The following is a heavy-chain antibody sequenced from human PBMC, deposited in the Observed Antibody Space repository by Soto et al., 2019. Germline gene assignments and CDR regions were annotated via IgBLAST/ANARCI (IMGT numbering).Heavy chain of an antibody. D-gene: IGHD2-2*01. CDR3: ARGAEGSSTSWGFYYFDY. V-gene: IGHV1-69*13. CDR1: GGTFSSYA. J-gene: IGHJ4*02. CDR2: IIPIFGTA. Sequence: ASVKVSCKASGGTFSSYAISWVRQAPGQGLEWMGGIIPIFGTANYAQKFQGRVTITADESTSTAYMELSSLRSEDTAVYYCARGAEGSSTSWGFYYFDYWGQGTLVTVSS.